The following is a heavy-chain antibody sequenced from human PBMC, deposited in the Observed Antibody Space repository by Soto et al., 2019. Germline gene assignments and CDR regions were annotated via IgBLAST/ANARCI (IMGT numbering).Heavy chain of an antibody. D-gene: IGHD6-13*01. J-gene: IGHJ6*01. CDR2: ISAYNGNT. CDR1: GYTFTSYG. CDR3: ARGIGXSWYSNTNYYYYYGMDV. Sequence: ASVKVSCKASGYTFTSYGISWVRQAPGQGLEWMGWISAYNGNTNYAQKLQGRVTMTTDTSTSTAYMELRSLRSDDTAVYYCARGIGXSWYSNTNYYYYYGMDVWGQGTTVTVSS. V-gene: IGHV1-18*04.